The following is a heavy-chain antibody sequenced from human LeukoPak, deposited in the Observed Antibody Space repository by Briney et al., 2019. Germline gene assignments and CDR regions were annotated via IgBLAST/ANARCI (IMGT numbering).Heavy chain of an antibody. D-gene: IGHD6-19*01. CDR3: ARGYSFASGQAFDL. J-gene: IGHJ2*01. CDR1: GYTFTSYD. Sequence: GASVKVSCKASGYTFTSYDITGVRQATGQGLEWMGWMDPDSGNTGYALKFQGRVTMTRNTSIRTPYMELSSLRSEDTAVYYGARGYSFASGQAFDLWGRGTLVTVSS. V-gene: IGHV1-8*01. CDR2: MDPDSGNT.